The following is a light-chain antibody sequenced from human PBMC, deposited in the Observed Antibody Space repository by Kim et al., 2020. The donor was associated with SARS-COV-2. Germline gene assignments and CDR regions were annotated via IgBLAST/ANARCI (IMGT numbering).Light chain of an antibody. CDR1: QTISGN. V-gene: IGKV1-39*01. J-gene: IGKJ2*01. Sequence: DIQMTQSPSSLSAFVGDRVTNTCRASQTISGNLNWYQLKPGKAPQLLIYSASTLQSGVPSRFSGSESETDFTLTISSLQPEDFATYYCQQSYTTPYTFGPGTKLEI. CDR3: QQSYTTPYT. CDR2: SAS.